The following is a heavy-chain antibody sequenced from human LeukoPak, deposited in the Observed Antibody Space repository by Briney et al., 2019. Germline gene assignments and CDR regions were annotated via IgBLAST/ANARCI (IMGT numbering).Heavy chain of an antibody. J-gene: IGHJ2*01. D-gene: IGHD4-11*01. CDR3: ARGSPTPNSRYFDL. Sequence: GGSLRLSCEASEFTLKDYWVHWVRQGPGKGLVWVSRINSDGSSASYADSVKGRFTISRDNAKNTLYLQMNSLRAEDTAVYYCARGSPTPNSRYFDLWGRGNLVTVSS. V-gene: IGHV3-74*01. CDR2: INSDGSSA. CDR1: EFTLKDYW.